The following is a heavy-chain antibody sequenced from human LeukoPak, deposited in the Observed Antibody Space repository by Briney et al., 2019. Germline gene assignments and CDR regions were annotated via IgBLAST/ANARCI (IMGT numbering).Heavy chain of an antibody. CDR1: GFTFSNYA. CDR2: ISGSGGDT. D-gene: IGHD2-15*01. CDR3: ARQIGYCSGGSCYFDN. Sequence: SGGSLRLSCTASGFTFSNYATSWVRQAPGTGLQWASAISGSGGDTYHADSVKGRFTISRDKSKNTVVLQMNSLRVDDMGVYYCARQIGYCSGGSCYFDNWGQGTLVTVSS. V-gene: IGHV3-23*01. J-gene: IGHJ4*02.